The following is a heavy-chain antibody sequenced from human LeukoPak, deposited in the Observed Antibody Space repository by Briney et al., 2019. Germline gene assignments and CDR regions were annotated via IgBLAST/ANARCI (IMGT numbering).Heavy chain of an antibody. J-gene: IGHJ3*02. Sequence: GGSLRLSCAAPGFTFSSYCMNWVRQAPGKGLEWVSSISSSSSYIYYADSVKGRFTISRDNAKNSLYLQMNSLRAEDTAVYYCARSGLDAFDIWGQGTMVTVSS. CDR3: ARSGLDAFDI. CDR1: GFTFSSYC. CDR2: ISSSSSYI. D-gene: IGHD3/OR15-3a*01. V-gene: IGHV3-21*01.